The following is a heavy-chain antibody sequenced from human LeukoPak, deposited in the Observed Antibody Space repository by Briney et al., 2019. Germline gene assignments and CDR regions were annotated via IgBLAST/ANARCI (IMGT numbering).Heavy chain of an antibody. CDR2: LKSKTGGETT. CDR3: TTATGSGSYYMGFDY. V-gene: IGHV3-15*07. CDR1: GFTFNNAW. J-gene: IGHJ4*02. Sequence: PGGSLRLSCAASGFTFNNAWMNWVRQAPGKGLEWVGRLKSKTGGETTDYAAPVKGRFAISREDSKNTLYLQMNSLKTEDTAVYYCTTATGSGSYYMGFDYWGQGTLVTASS. D-gene: IGHD3-10*01.